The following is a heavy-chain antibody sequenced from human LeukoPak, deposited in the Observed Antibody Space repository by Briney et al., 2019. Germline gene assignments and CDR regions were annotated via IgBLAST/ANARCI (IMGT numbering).Heavy chain of an antibody. D-gene: IGHD6-13*01. J-gene: IGHJ4*02. CDR1: GFTFSNFA. CDR2: IKQDGSEK. V-gene: IGHV3-7*05. Sequence: GGSLRLSCAASGFTFSNFAMSWVRQAPGKGLEWVANIKQDGSEKYHVDSVKGRFTISRDNAKNSLYLQMNSLRAEDTAVYYCASRAGYTGSWSAFDYWGQGTLVTVSS. CDR3: ASRAGYTGSWSAFDY.